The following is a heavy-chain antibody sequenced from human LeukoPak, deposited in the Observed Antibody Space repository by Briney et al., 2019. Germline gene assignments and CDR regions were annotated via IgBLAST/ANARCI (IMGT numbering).Heavy chain of an antibody. CDR1: GGSISSYY. V-gene: IGHV4-59*01. CDR3: AREAPLYGDLDY. D-gene: IGHD4-17*01. J-gene: IGHJ4*02. Sequence: NTSETLSLTCTVSGGSISSYYWSWIRQPPGKGLEWIGYIYYSGSTNYNPSLKSRVTISVDTSKNQFSLKLSSVTAADTAVYYCAREAPLYGDLDYWGQGTLVTVSS. CDR2: IYYSGST.